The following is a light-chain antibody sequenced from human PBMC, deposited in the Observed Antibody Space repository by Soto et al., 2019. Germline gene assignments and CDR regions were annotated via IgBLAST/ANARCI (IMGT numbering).Light chain of an antibody. CDR2: ETS. CDR3: QKYKDYWT. CDR1: QSISRW. Sequence: DVQMTQSPSTLSASVGDRVTITCRASQSISRWLAWYQQKPGKAPKLLIYETSSLEDGVPSRFTGSGSGTEFSLAITSLQPDDFATYYCQKYKDYWTFGQGTKVDIK. J-gene: IGKJ1*01. V-gene: IGKV1-5*03.